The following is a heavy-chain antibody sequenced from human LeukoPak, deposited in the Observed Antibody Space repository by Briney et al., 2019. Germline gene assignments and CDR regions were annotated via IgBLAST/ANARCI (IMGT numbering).Heavy chain of an antibody. CDR1: GFTFSNYG. V-gene: IGHV3-30*18. CDR2: ISYDGSKK. CDR3: AKGPIPGIVYAIQGLVY. Sequence: GGSLRLSCAASGFTFSNYGMHWVRQAPGEGLEWVALISYDGSKKYYADSVKGRFIISRDNSKNTLYLQMNSLRPEDTAMYYCAKGPIPGIVYAIQGLVYWGQGTLVTVSS. D-gene: IGHD2-8*01. J-gene: IGHJ4*02.